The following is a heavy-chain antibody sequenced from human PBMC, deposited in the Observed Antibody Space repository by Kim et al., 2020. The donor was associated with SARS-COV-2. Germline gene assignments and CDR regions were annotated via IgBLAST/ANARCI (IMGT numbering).Heavy chain of an antibody. J-gene: IGHJ4*02. D-gene: IGHD1-26*01. Sequence: GGSLRLSCAASGFTFSSYEMNWVRQAPGKGLEWVSYISSSGSTIYYADSVKGRFTISRDNAKNSLYLQMNSLRAEDTAVYYCARVSWYSGSFVDYWGQGTLVTVSS. CDR3: ARVSWYSGSFVDY. CDR2: ISSSGSTI. V-gene: IGHV3-48*03. CDR1: GFTFSSYE.